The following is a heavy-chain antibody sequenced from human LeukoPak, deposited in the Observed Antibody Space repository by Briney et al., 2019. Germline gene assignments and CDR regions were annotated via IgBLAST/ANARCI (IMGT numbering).Heavy chain of an antibody. D-gene: IGHD5-18*01. Sequence: ASVKVSCKASGYTFTSYYMHWVRQAPGQGLGWMGIINPSGGSTSYAQKFQGRVTMTRDTSTSTVYMELSSLRSEDTAVYYCARDLGTAMVPDYWGQGTLVTVSS. J-gene: IGHJ4*02. CDR2: INPSGGST. CDR3: ARDLGTAMVPDY. CDR1: GYTFTSYY. V-gene: IGHV1-46*01.